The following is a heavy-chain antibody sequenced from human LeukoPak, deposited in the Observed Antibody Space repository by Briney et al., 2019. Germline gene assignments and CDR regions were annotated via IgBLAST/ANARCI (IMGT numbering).Heavy chain of an antibody. J-gene: IGHJ4*02. CDR2: IYYSGST. D-gene: IGHD6-13*01. CDR1: GGSISSYY. V-gene: IGHV4-59*01. CDR3: ARGVVAAAGRTFDF. Sequence: SETLSLTCTVSGGSISSYYWSWIRQPPGKGLEWIGYIYYSGSTNYNPSLKSRVTISLDTSKNQFSLKLSSVTAADTAVYYCARGVVAAAGRTFDFWGQGTLVTVSS.